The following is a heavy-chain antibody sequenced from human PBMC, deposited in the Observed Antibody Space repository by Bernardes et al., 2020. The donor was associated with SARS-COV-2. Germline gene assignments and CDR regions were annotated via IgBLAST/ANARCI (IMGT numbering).Heavy chain of an antibody. J-gene: IGHJ6*02. D-gene: IGHD3-3*01. CDR2: ISYDGSNK. Sequence: GSLRLSCAASGFTFSSYAMHWVRQAPGKGLEWVAVISYDGSNKYYADSVKGRFTISRDNSKNTLYLQMNSLRAEDTAVYYCAVRFLEWLLPPYYYYGMDVWGQGTTVTVSS. CDR3: AVRFLEWLLPPYYYYGMDV. V-gene: IGHV3-30-3*01. CDR1: GFTFSSYA.